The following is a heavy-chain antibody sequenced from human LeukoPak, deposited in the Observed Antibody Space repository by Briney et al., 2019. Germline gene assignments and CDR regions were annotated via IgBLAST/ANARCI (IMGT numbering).Heavy chain of an antibody. CDR1: GFTFSSYG. Sequence: PGGSLRLSCAASGFTFSSYGMHWVRQAPGKGLEWVAVISYDGSNKYYADSVKGRFTISRDNSKNTLYLQMNSLRAEDTAVYYCAKVNRGAFDIWGQGTMVTVSS. J-gene: IGHJ3*02. V-gene: IGHV3-30*18. CDR3: AKVNRGAFDI. CDR2: ISYDGSNK.